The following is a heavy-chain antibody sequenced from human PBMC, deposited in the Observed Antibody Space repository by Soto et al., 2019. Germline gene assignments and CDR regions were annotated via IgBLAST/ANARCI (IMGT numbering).Heavy chain of an antibody. Sequence: EVHLLESGGGLVRPGGSLTLSCSASGFAFNTYAMSWVRQAPGRGLEWVSGVSGSGGATYYGDSVKGRFSVSRDKSKNILDLEKNCQRADDTAKYYCAKETRIIMLGVVIPQDDFYYGMDVWGQGTSVTVSS. J-gene: IGHJ6*02. V-gene: IGHV3-23*01. D-gene: IGHD3-16*01. CDR1: GFAFNTYA. CDR3: AKETRIIMLGVVIPQDDFYYGMDV. CDR2: VSGSGGAT.